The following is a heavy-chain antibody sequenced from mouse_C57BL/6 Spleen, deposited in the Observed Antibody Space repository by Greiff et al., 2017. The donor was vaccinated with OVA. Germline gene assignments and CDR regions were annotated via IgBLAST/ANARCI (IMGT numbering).Heavy chain of an antibody. J-gene: IGHJ2*01. CDR2: INPSTGGT. CDR1: GYSFTGYY. CDR3: ARYPYYGLDY. Sequence: DVQLQESGPELVKPGASVKISCKASGYSFTGYYMNWVKQSPEKSLEWIGEINPSTGGTTYNQKFKAKATLTVDKSSSTAYMQLKSLTSEDSAVYYCARYPYYGLDYWGQGTTLTVSS. V-gene: IGHV1-42*01. D-gene: IGHD1-1*01.